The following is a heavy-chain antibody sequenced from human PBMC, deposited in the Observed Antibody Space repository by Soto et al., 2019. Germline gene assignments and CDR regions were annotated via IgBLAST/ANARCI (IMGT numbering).Heavy chain of an antibody. D-gene: IGHD2-21*01. CDR3: ARQNSWDYYYYGMDV. J-gene: IGHJ6*02. CDR1: GFSFSSYE. Sequence: PGGSLRLSCTASGFSFSSYEINWVRQAPGMGLEWVSYVSSSGDTMFYADSVKGRFTVSRVNAKNSLFLQMNSLRVEDTAVYYCARQNSWDYYYYGMDVWGPGATVTVSS. CDR2: VSSSGDTM. V-gene: IGHV3-48*03.